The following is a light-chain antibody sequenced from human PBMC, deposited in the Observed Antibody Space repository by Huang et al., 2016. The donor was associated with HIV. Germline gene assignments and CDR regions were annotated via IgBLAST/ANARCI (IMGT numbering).Light chain of an antibody. V-gene: IGKV3-15*01. Sequence: EIVMTQSPATLSVSPGERATLSCRASQSVSSSLAWYQQKPGQAPRVLIYDASTRATGIPARFSGRGSGTEFTLTISSLQSEDFAVYYCQQYDIWPRAFGQGTKVEIK. CDR1: QSVSSS. J-gene: IGKJ1*01. CDR3: QQYDIWPRA. CDR2: DAS.